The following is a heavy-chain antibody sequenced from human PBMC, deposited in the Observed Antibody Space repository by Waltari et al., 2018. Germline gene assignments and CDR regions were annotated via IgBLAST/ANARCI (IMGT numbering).Heavy chain of an antibody. V-gene: IGHV3-33*01. D-gene: IGHD6-6*01. CDR2: IWYDGSNK. CDR3: AREAARLEGARYYYYYGMDV. J-gene: IGHJ6*02. CDR1: GFTFSSYG. Sequence: VQLVESGGGVVQPGRSLRLSCAASGFTFSSYGMHWVRQAPGKGLEWVAVIWYDGSNKYYADSVKGRFTISRDNSKNTLYLQMNSLRAEDTAVYYCAREAARLEGARYYYYYGMDVWGQGTTVTVSS.